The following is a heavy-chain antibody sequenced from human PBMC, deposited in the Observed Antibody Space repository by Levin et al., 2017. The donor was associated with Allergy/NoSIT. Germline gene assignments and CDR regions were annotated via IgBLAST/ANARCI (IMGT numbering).Heavy chain of an antibody. Sequence: PSETLSLTCGVYGGSFSGYHWTWIRQPPGEGLEWIGEISQSGNTNYNPSLKSRVTISADTSKNHFSLNLSSVTAADTALYYCALVNTAAAAYWGQGTLVTVSS. V-gene: IGHV4-34*01. J-gene: IGHJ4*02. CDR1: GGSFSGYH. CDR2: ISQSGNT. D-gene: IGHD6-13*01. CDR3: ALVNTAAAAY.